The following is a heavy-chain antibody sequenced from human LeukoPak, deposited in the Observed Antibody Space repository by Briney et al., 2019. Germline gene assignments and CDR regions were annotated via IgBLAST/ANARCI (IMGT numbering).Heavy chain of an antibody. Sequence: GGSLRLSCAASGFTFNNAWMSWVRQAPGKGLEWVGRIKSKTDGGTTDYAAPVKGRFTISRDDSRNTLYLQMNSLKTEDTAVYYCTTDLNEFSYFDYWGQGTLVTVSS. D-gene: IGHD3-10*01. J-gene: IGHJ4*02. CDR2: IKSKTDGGTT. V-gene: IGHV3-15*01. CDR1: GFTFNNAW. CDR3: TTDLNEFSYFDY.